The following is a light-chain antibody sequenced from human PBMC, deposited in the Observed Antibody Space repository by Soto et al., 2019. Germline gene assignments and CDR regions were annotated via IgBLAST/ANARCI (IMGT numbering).Light chain of an antibody. J-gene: IGKJ5*01. V-gene: IGKV1-33*01. CDR1: QNINNY. CDR3: QQYENLPT. Sequence: DIQMTQSPFALSGSVGVRVTITCQASQNINNYLNWYQQKPGRAPKLLIYDASNLEAGVPSRFRGSGSGTDFTFTISRLQPEDIATYYCQQYENLPTFGQGTRLEI. CDR2: DAS.